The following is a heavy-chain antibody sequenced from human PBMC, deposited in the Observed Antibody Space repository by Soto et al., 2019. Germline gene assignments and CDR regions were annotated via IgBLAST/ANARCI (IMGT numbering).Heavy chain of an antibody. V-gene: IGHV4-59*11. J-gene: IGHJ4*02. CDR1: GESINGRY. D-gene: IGHD3-10*01. Sequence: SETLSLTCSVSGESINGRYWSWIRQPPGKGLEWIGYIDYVGSTNYAPSLQSRVTMSVDTSKNQVSLKLRYVTAADTAVYYCVRQRGNYFDFWGQGTLVTVSS. CDR2: IDYVGST. CDR3: VRQRGNYFDF.